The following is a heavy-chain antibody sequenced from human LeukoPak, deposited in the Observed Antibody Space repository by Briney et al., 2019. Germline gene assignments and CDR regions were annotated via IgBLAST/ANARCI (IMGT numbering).Heavy chain of an antibody. CDR2: SYYTGST. Sequence: SETLSLTCTVSGGSVSSGTYYWSWIGQPPGKGLEWIGYSYYTGSTNYNPSLKSRLTISVDTSKNQFSLKLSSVTAADTAVYYCARRGGSGRSFDYWGQGTLVTVSS. CDR1: GGSVSSGTYY. D-gene: IGHD3-10*01. CDR3: ARRGGSGRSFDY. V-gene: IGHV4-61*01. J-gene: IGHJ4*02.